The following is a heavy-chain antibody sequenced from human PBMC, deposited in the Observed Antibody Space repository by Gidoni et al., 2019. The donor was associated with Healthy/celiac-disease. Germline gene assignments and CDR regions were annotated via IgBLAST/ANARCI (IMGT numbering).Heavy chain of an antibody. J-gene: IGHJ3*02. CDR3: ASFYYYDSSGYYYLLAFDI. CDR2: IIPIFGTA. D-gene: IGHD3-22*01. V-gene: IGHV1-69*06. CDR1: GGTFSSYA. Sequence: QVQLVQSGAEVKKPGSSVKVSCKASGGTFSSYAISWVRQATGQGLEWMGGIIPIFGTANYAQKFQGRVTITADKSTSTAYMELSSLRSEDTAVYYCASFYYYDSSGYYYLLAFDIWGQGTMVTVSS.